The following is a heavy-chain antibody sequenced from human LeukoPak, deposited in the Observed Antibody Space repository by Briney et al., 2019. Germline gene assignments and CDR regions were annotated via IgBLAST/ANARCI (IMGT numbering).Heavy chain of an antibody. D-gene: IGHD1-14*01. V-gene: IGHV3-23*01. J-gene: IGHJ4*02. Sequence: GGSLRLSCAASGFTFSSYAMSWVRQAPAKGLEWVSAISASCGSTYYSDSLKGRFTISRDKSKNTLHLQMISLRVEDTAVYYCAKDREPYWGQGTLVTVSS. CDR2: ISASCGST. CDR3: AKDREPY. CDR1: GFTFSSYA.